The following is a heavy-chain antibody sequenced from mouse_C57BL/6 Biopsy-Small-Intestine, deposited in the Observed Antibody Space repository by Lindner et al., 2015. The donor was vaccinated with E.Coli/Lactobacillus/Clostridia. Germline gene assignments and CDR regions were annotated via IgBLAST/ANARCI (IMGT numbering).Heavy chain of an antibody. CDR1: GYTFTSYA. J-gene: IGHJ4*01. CDR3: ARSPTYSSGCRFDY. D-gene: IGHD6-1*01. CDR2: INTNTGNP. Sequence: VKVSCKASGYTFTSYAVNWVRQAPGQGLEWMGWINTNTGNPTYAQDFTGRFVFSLDTSVSTAYLQIDTLKAEDTAFYYCARSPTYSSGCRFDYWGQGALVTVSS. V-gene: IGHV9-3*02.